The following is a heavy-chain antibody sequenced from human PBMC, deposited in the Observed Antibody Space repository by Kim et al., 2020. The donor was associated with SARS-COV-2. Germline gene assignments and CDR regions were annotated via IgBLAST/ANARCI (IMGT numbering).Heavy chain of an antibody. CDR1: GFSISTYA. D-gene: IGHD3-10*01. Sequence: GGSLRLSCAASGFSISTYAMHWVRQAPGKGLEWVAGISYDGNNEFYADSVKGRFTISRYNSRNTLYLQMSSLRAEDTAIYYCAGTHYYGSGSFYHFDYWGLGTLVTVSS. V-gene: IGHV3-30-3*01. J-gene: IGHJ4*02. CDR2: ISYDGNNE. CDR3: AGTHYYGSGSFYHFDY.